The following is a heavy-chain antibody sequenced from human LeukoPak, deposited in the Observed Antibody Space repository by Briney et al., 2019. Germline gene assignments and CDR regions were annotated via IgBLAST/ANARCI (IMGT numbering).Heavy chain of an antibody. CDR1: GGSISSNNYY. CDR2: IYYSGST. J-gene: IGHJ4*02. V-gene: IGHV4-39*01. D-gene: IGHD3-16*02. CDR3: ARHDYIWGSYRLGGYFDY. Sequence: SETLSLTCTVSGGSISSNNYYWGWIRQPPGKGLEWVASIYYSGSTYYNPSLKSRVTISVDASKNQFSLKLSSVTAADTAVYYCARHDYIWGSYRLGGYFDYWGQGTLVTVSS.